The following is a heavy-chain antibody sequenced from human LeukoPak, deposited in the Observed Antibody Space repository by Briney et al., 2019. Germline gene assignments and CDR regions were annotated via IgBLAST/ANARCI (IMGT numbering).Heavy chain of an antibody. CDR1: GFTFSNYY. J-gene: IGHJ6*02. Sequence: PGGSLRLSCAASGFTFSNYYMSWIRQAPGKGLEWVSYISGSSGSTNYADSVMGRFTISRDNGKNSLYLQMNSLRDEDTAVYYCARDGGGSGIEWGQGTTVTVSS. D-gene: IGHD3-10*01. CDR2: ISGSSGST. CDR3: ARDGGGSGIE. V-gene: IGHV3-11*06.